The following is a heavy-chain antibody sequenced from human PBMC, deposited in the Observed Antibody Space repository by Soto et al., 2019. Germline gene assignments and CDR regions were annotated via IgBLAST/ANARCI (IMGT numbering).Heavy chain of an antibody. V-gene: IGHV4-59*01. CDR2: IYYSGST. Sequence: QVQLQESGPGLVKPSETLSLTCTVSGGSISSYYWSWIRQPPGKGLEWIGYIYYSGSTNYNPSLKGRFSISVDTSKNLFSLKLSSVTAADTAVYYCAGGRTWYYYAAGGQGTLVTVSS. CDR1: GGSISSYY. J-gene: IGHJ4*02. D-gene: IGHD3-10*01. CDR3: AGGRTWYYYAA.